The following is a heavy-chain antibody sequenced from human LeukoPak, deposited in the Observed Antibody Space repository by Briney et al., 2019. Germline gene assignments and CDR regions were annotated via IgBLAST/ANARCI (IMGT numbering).Heavy chain of an antibody. CDR2: IYYSGST. CDR3: ASPVGPTRGPNPNTVYAFDI. Sequence: PSETLSLNCTVSGGSISSSSYYWGWIRQPPGKGLELNGSIYYSGSTYYNPSLKSRVTISVDTSKNQFSLKLSSVTAADSAMYYCASPVGPTRGPNPNTVYAFDIWGQGAMVTVSS. CDR1: GGSISSSSYY. D-gene: IGHD5-24*01. J-gene: IGHJ3*02. V-gene: IGHV4-39*01.